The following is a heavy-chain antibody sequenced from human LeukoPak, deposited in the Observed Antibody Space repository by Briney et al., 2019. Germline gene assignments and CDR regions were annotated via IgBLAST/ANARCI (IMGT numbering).Heavy chain of an antibody. J-gene: IGHJ4*02. D-gene: IGHD6-13*01. V-gene: IGHV4-4*02. Sequence: KPSGTLSLTCDVSGGSISTSNWWSWVRQTPGKGLEWLGEIYHSGSTNYNPSLKSRVTISIDKSKNQFSLKLSSVTAADTAVYYCARGVAAAGLDCWGQGTLVTVSS. CDR3: ARGVAAAGLDC. CDR2: IYHSGST. CDR1: GGSISTSNW.